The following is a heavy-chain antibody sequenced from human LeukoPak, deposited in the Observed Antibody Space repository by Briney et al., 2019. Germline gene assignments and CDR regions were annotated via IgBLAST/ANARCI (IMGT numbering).Heavy chain of an antibody. V-gene: IGHV3-23*01. CDR1: GFTFSIYA. CDR3: ASQRGVVVPAAMGANAFDI. CDR2: ISGSGGST. D-gene: IGHD2-2*01. Sequence: PGGSLRLSCAASGFTFSIYAMSWVRQAPGKGLEWVSAISGSGGSTYYADSVKGRFTISRDNSKNTLYLQMNSLRAEDTAVYYCASQRGVVVPAAMGANAFDIWGQGTMVTVSS. J-gene: IGHJ3*02.